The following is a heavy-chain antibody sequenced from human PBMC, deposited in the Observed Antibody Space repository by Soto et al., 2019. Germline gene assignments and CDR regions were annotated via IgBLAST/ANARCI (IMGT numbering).Heavy chain of an antibody. CDR3: AKVVVAATRHTDFDS. Sequence: SETLSLTCTVSGGSINSNNYYWAWIRQPPGKGLAWIASIYYDGSTYYNPSLKSRVSISVDTSKNHFSLKLSSATAADTAVYYCAKVVVAATRHTDFDSWGQGPLVIVSS. CDR1: GGSINSNNYY. V-gene: IGHV4-39*02. CDR2: IYYDGST. D-gene: IGHD2-15*01. J-gene: IGHJ4*02.